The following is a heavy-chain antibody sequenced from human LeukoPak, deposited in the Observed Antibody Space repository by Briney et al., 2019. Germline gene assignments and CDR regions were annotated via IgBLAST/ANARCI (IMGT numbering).Heavy chain of an antibody. Sequence: SETLSLTCSVYGGSFNDYDWSWVRQAPGRGLQWIGEINESGATNCDPSLKMRVTMSIDTSKSQFSLSLRSVTAADTAVYFCARYVPVKTGPTRASFDYWGQGILVSVSS. CDR2: INESGAT. CDR1: GGSFNDYD. V-gene: IGHV4-34*01. D-gene: IGHD1-1*01. CDR3: ARYVPVKTGPTRASFDY. J-gene: IGHJ4*02.